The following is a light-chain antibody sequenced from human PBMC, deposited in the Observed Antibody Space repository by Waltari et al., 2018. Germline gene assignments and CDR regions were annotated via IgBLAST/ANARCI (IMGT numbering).Light chain of an antibody. Sequence: QSALTQPASVSGSPGQTITISCTGSNHDVGRYEPVSWYQQHPGKAPKLIIYDVSNRPSGVSNRFSGSKSGNTASLFISGLQAEDEADYYCSAYTINITRIFGGGTKVTTL. V-gene: IGLV2-14*03. CDR3: SAYTINITRI. CDR1: NHDVGRYEP. CDR2: DVS. J-gene: IGLJ2*01.